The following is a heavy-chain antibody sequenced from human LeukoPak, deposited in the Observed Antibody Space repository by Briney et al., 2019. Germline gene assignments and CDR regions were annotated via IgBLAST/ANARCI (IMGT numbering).Heavy chain of an antibody. Sequence: GLLRSSSAALGIPLSSYEINWVRQAPGKGLEWGSYISSSGSTINYANSVKGRFTISRDNDKNSLYLQMNSLRAEDTAVYYCARVVSDDIAGYFDYWGQGTLVTVSS. J-gene: IGHJ4*02. CDR3: ARVVSDDIAGYFDY. V-gene: IGHV3-48*03. CDR1: GIPLSSYE. CDR2: ISSSGSTI. D-gene: IGHD2-15*01.